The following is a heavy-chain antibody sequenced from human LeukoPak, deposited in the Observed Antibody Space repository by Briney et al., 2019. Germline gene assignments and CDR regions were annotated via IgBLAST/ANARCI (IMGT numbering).Heavy chain of an antibody. CDR1: GGSISSSNW. V-gene: IGHV4-4*02. CDR3: ARDGYSSSWVGNRRNWFDP. J-gene: IGHJ5*02. CDR2: IYHSGST. Sequence: PSGTLSLTCAVSGGSISSSNWWSWVRQPPGKGLEWIGEIYHSGSTNYNPSLKSRVTISVDKSKNQFSLKLSSVTAADTAVYYCARDGYSSSWVGNRRNWFDPWGQGTLVTVSS. D-gene: IGHD6-13*01.